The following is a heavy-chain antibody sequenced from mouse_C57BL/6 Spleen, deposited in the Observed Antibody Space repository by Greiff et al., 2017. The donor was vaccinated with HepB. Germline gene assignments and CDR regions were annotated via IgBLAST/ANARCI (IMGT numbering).Heavy chain of an antibody. J-gene: IGHJ4*01. V-gene: IGHV1-80*01. CDR2: IYPGDGDT. CDR3: AREDYSHAMDY. Sequence: QVQLQQSGAELVKPGASVKISCKASGYAFSSYWMNWVKQRPGKGLEWIGQIYPGDGDTNYNGKFKGKATLTADKSSSTAYMQLSSLTSEDSAVYFCAREDYSHAMDYWGQGTSVTVSS. CDR1: GYAFSSYW. D-gene: IGHD2-12*01.